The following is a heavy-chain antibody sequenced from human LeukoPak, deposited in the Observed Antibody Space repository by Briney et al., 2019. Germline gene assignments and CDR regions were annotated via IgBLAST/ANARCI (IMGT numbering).Heavy chain of an antibody. CDR2: ISGSGGST. CDR3: ASRGDSSGYVDC. CDR1: GFTFSSYA. J-gene: IGHJ4*02. V-gene: IGHV3-23*01. Sequence: GGSLRLSCAASGFTFSSYAMSWVRQAPGKGLEWVSAISGSGGSTYYADSVKGRFTISRDNSKNTLYLQMNSLRAEDTAVYYCASRGDSSGYVDCWGQGTLVTVSS. D-gene: IGHD3-22*01.